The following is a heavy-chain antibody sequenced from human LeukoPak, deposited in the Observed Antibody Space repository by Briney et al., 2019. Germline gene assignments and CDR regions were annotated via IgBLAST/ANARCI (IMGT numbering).Heavy chain of an antibody. V-gene: IGHV3-21*01. CDR3: ARGLDYGDYGHFDL. J-gene: IGHJ2*01. CDR2: ISSSSSYI. CDR1: RFTFSSYS. D-gene: IGHD4-17*01. Sequence: GGSLRLSCAASRFTFSSYSMNWVRQAPGKGLEWVSSISSSSSYIYYADSVKGRFTISRDNAKNSLYLQMNSLRAEDTAVYYCARGLDYGDYGHFDLWGRGTLVTVSS.